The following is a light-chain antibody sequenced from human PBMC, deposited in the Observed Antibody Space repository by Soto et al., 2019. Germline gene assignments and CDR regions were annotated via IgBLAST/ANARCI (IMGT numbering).Light chain of an antibody. CDR3: ATWDDSLSGHVV. V-gene: IGLV1-47*01. J-gene: IGLJ2*01. Sequence: QLVLTQPPSASGTPGQRVTISCSGSSSNIGSNSVYWYQQLPGTAPKLLIYRDNQRPSGVPDRFSGSKSGTSASLAISGLRSEDEADYYCATWDDSLSGHVVFGGGTKLTVL. CDR2: RDN. CDR1: SSNIGSNS.